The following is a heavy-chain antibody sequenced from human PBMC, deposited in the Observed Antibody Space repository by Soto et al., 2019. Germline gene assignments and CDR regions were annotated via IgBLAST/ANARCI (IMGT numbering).Heavy chain of an antibody. CDR1: GFTVSSNY. J-gene: IGHJ5*02. D-gene: IGHD3-16*01. V-gene: IGHV3-23*01. CDR2: ISGSGGST. CDR3: AKDPGGYGDWFDP. Sequence: PGGSLRLSCAASGFTVSSNYMSWVRQAPGKGLEWVSAISGSGGSTYYADSVKGRFTISRDNSKNTLYLQMNSLRAEDTAVYYCAKDPGGYGDWFDPWGQGTLVTVSS.